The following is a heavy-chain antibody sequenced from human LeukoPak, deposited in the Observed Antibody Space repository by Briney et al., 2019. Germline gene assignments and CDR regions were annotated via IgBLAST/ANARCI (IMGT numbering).Heavy chain of an antibody. D-gene: IGHD2-21*02. CDR3: ARGDIVVVTADAIDY. CDR1: GGSVSSGSYY. Sequence: SETLSLTCTVSGGSVSSGSYYWSWIRRPPGKGLEWIGYIYYSGSTNYNPSLKSRVTISVDTSKNQFSLKLSSVTAADTAVYYCARGDIVVVTADAIDYWGQGTLVTVSS. CDR2: IYYSGST. V-gene: IGHV4-61*01. J-gene: IGHJ4*02.